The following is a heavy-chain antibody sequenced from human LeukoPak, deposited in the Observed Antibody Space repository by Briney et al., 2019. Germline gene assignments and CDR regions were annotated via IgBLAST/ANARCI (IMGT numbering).Heavy chain of an antibody. V-gene: IGHV3-23*01. CDR1: GFTVSSNY. CDR2: ISGSGGST. J-gene: IGHJ3*02. CDR3: AKIGWDDAFDI. Sequence: GGSLRLSCAVSGFTVSSNYMSWVRQAPGKGLEWVSGISGSGGSTYYADSVKGRFTISRDNSKNTLYLQMNSLRAEDTAVYYCAKIGWDDAFDIWGQGTMVTVSS. D-gene: IGHD6-19*01.